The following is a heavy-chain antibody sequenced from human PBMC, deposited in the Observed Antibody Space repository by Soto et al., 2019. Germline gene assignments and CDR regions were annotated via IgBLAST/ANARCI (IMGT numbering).Heavy chain of an antibody. J-gene: IGHJ6*03. D-gene: IGHD6-13*01. V-gene: IGHV1-3*01. CDR2: INAGNGNT. CDR1: GYTFTSYA. Sequence: ASVKVSCKASGYTFTSYAMHWVRQAPGQRFEWMGWINAGNGNTKYSQKFQGRVTITRDTSASTAYMELSSLRSEDTAVYYCGRNPGIAAAGYYYYMDVWGKGTTVTVSS. CDR3: GRNPGIAAAGYYYYMDV.